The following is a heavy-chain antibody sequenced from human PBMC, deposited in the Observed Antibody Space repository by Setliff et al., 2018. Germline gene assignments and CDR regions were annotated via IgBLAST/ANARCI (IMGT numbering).Heavy chain of an antibody. D-gene: IGHD3-3*01. V-gene: IGHV4-34*01. CDR1: GGSFSNYY. CDR2: INDSGTT. J-gene: IGHJ4*02. CDR3: RYWSGYYNNDY. Sequence: SETLSLTCTVYGGSFSNYYWGWIRQSPGKGLEWIGEINDSGTTNYSPSIKSRVTISLDASTNQFSLKLRSVSAADTAVYYCRYWSGYYNNDYWGQGTLVTVSS.